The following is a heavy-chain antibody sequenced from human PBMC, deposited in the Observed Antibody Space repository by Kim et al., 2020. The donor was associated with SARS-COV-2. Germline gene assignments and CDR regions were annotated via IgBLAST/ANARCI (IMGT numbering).Heavy chain of an antibody. V-gene: IGHV6-1*01. D-gene: IGHD6-19*01. CDR2: N. Sequence: NDYATSVKSRVIISPDTSKNQFSLHLESVTPEDTAVYYCGRSVAGSGFSYWGQGTLVTVSS. J-gene: IGHJ4*02. CDR3: GRSVAGSGFSY.